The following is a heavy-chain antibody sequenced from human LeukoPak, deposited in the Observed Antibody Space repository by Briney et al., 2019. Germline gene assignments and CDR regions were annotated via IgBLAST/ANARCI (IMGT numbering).Heavy chain of an antibody. D-gene: IGHD6-6*01. CDR1: GYTLTELS. J-gene: IGHJ5*02. CDR2: FDPEDGES. CDR3: APVNKYSSPSTQFDP. Sequence: ASVKVSCKVSGYTLTELSMHWVRQAPGKGLEWMGGFDPEDGESIYAQKFQGRVTMTEDTSTDTAYMELSSLRSEDTAVYYCAPVNKYSSPSTQFDPWGQGTLSPSPQ. V-gene: IGHV1-24*01.